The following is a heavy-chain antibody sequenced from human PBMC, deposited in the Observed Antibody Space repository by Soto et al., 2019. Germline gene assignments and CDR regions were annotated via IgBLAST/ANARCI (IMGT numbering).Heavy chain of an antibody. Sequence: GASVKVSCKASGFTFTSSAVQWVRQARGQRLEWIGWIVVGSGNTNYAQKFQERVTITRDMSTSTAYMELSSLRSEDTAVYYCAATPYYDFWSGYPSTYSYGMDVWGQGTTVTVSS. D-gene: IGHD3-3*01. CDR1: GFTFTSSA. CDR3: AATPYYDFWSGYPSTYSYGMDV. CDR2: IVVGSGNT. J-gene: IGHJ6*02. V-gene: IGHV1-58*01.